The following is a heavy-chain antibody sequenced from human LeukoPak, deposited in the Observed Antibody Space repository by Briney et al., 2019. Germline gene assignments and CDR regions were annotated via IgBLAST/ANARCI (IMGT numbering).Heavy chain of an antibody. V-gene: IGHV3-53*01. CDR2: IYSAGST. J-gene: IGHJ4*02. CDR1: GFTVSNTC. CDR3: AREGGTGGGYFDY. D-gene: IGHD3-16*01. Sequence: TGGSLRLSCAASGFTVSNTCMSWVRQAPGKGLEWVSVIYSAGSTYYADSVKGRFTISRDNSKSTLYLHMNSLRAEDTAVYYCAREGGTGGGYFDYWGQGTLVTVSS.